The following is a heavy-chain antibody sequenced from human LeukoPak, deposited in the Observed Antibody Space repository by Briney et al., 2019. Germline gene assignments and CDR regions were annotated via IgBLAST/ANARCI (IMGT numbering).Heavy chain of an antibody. CDR3: AKGAVVVPQVQYYFDY. J-gene: IGHJ4*02. D-gene: IGHD2-2*01. V-gene: IGHV3-30*18. CDR2: ISYDGSNK. Sequence: PGGSLRLSCAASGFTFSSYGMHWVRQAPGKGLEWVAVISYDGSNKYYADSVKGRFTISRDNSKNTLYLQMNSLRAEDTAIYYCAKGAVVVPQVQYYFDYWGQGTLVTVSS. CDR1: GFTFSSYG.